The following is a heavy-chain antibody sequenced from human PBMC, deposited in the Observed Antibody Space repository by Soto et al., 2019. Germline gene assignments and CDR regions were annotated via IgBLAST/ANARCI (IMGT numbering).Heavy chain of an antibody. CDR3: ARGLIYVSSGCYFDY. V-gene: IGHV4-31*03. D-gene: IGHD3-22*01. CDR1: GGSISSPNFY. CDR2: IYYNGTT. Sequence: PSETLSLTCTVSGGSISSPNFYWSWIRQHPGKGLEWIGHIYYNGTTYYNPTLKSRVSISVDTSKNQFSLKLSSVTAADTAVYYCARGLIYVSSGCYFDYWGQGTLVTVSS. J-gene: IGHJ4*02.